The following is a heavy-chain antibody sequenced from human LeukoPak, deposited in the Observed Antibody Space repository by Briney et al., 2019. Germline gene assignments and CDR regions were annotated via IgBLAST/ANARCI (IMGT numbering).Heavy chain of an antibody. V-gene: IGHV4-38-2*02. Sequence: NPSETLSLTCTVSGYSINSGYFWGWVRQPPGKGPEWIGSIFHTGDVYYNPSLRSRVTLSIDTSRNQVSLKVTSVTAADTALYYCARVVASTSIDSWGQGILVTVSS. J-gene: IGHJ4*02. CDR1: GYSINSGYF. D-gene: IGHD2-15*01. CDR2: IFHTGDV. CDR3: ARVVASTSIDS.